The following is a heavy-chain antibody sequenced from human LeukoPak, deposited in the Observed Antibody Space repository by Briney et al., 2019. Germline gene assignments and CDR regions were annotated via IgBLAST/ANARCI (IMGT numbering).Heavy chain of an antibody. J-gene: IGHJ5*02. D-gene: IGHD2-15*01. CDR3: ARVRYCSDSACYGNWFDP. V-gene: IGHV3-48*03. Sequence: PGGSLRLSCAASGFTFSSFEMNWVRQAPGKGLEWVSYFSSSGGAIYYADSVKGRFTISRDNAKNSLYLQMNSLRAEDTAVYYCARVRYCSDSACYGNWFDPWGQGTLVTVSS. CDR2: FSSSGGAI. CDR1: GFTFSSFE.